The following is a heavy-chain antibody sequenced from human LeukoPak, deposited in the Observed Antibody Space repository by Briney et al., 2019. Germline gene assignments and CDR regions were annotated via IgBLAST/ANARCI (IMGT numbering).Heavy chain of an antibody. D-gene: IGHD6-19*01. V-gene: IGHV4-39*07. CDR3: ARAIIAVAVYFDY. J-gene: IGHJ4*02. CDR2: IYYSGST. CDR1: GGSISSSSYY. Sequence: TSETLSLTCTVSGGSISSSSYYWGWIRQPPGKGLEWIGSIYYSGSTYYNPSLKSRVTISVDTSKNQFSLKLSSVTAADTAVYYCARAIIAVAVYFDYWGQGTLVTVSS.